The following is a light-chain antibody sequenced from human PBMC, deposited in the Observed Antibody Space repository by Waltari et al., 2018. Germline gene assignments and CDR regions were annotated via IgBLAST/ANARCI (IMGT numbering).Light chain of an antibody. J-gene: IGKJ1*01. CDR2: GAS. V-gene: IGKV1-16*01. CDR1: QGIRNS. Sequence: DIQMTQSPSSLSAFVGDRVTISCRASQGIRNSVDLFQQKPGKAPKALMYGASTLHSGVPSRFSCSGFGTDFTLTISGLQPEDLATYYCLQYDSYPRTFGQGTKVEIK. CDR3: LQYDSYPRT.